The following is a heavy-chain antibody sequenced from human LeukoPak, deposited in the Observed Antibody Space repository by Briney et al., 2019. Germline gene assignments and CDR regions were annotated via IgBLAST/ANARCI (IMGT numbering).Heavy chain of an antibody. CDR1: GYTFTGYY. CDR3: ARDPDYGGKRGDY. J-gene: IGHJ4*02. V-gene: IGHV1-69*13. Sequence: SVKVSCKASGYTFTGYYMHWVRQAPGQGLEWMGGIIPIFGTANYAQKFQGRVTITADESTSTAYMELSSLRSEDTAVYYCARDPDYGGKRGDYWGRGTLVTVSS. CDR2: IIPIFGTA. D-gene: IGHD4-23*01.